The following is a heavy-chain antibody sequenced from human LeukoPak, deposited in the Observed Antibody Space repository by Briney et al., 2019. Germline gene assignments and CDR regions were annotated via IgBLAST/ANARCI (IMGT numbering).Heavy chain of an antibody. CDR1: GGSISSSNYY. V-gene: IGHV4-39*01. D-gene: IGHD1/OR15-1a*01. J-gene: IGHJ5*02. CDR2: MYYSGRT. Sequence: SETLSLTCTVSGGSISSSNYYWGWIRQPPGKGLEWIGSMYYSGRTSYNPSLKSRVTISVDTSKNQFSLKLNSVTAADTAVYYCARRDSWNNDNWFDPWGQGTLVTVSS. CDR3: ARRDSWNNDNWFDP.